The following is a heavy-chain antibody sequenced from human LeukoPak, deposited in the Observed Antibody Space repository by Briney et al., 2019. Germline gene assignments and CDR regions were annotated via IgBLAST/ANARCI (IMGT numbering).Heavy chain of an antibody. D-gene: IGHD7-27*01. CDR2: IDTSSSTM. CDR1: AFTFSDYG. J-gene: IGHJ3*01. Sequence: PGGSLRLSCAASAFTFSDYGMNWVRQAPGKGLEWISYIDTSSSTMYYADSVMGRFTISRDNAKESLYLQMNSLRDEDTAVYYCARGDDSWGPNNLDLWGQGTMVTVSS. V-gene: IGHV3-48*02. CDR3: ARGDDSWGPNNLDL.